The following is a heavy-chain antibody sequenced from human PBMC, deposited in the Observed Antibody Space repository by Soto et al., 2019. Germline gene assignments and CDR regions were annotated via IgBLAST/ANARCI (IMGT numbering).Heavy chain of an antibody. J-gene: IGHJ4*02. Sequence: ASVKVSCKASGYTFTSYSMHWVRGAPGQRLECMGWINAGNGNTKYSQKFQGRVTITRDTSASTAYMELSSLRSEDTAVYYCARSAMVRGVSSIDYWGQGTLVTVSS. D-gene: IGHD3-10*01. V-gene: IGHV1-3*01. CDR2: INAGNGNT. CDR1: GYTFTSYS. CDR3: ARSAMVRGVSSIDY.